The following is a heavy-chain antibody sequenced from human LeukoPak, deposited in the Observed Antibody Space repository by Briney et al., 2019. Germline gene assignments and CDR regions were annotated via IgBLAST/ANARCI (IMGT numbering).Heavy chain of an antibody. Sequence: SETLSLTCSVSNGSINSGGFYWSWVRQHPGKGLEWIGYIYYSGTTYYNPSLKSRLIMSVATCKNQFSLKLSSVTAADTAVYYCARDEDGYNSLEYWGQGTLVTVSS. CDR2: IYYSGTT. D-gene: IGHD5-24*01. CDR1: NGSINSGGFY. CDR3: ARDEDGYNSLEY. J-gene: IGHJ4*02. V-gene: IGHV4-31*03.